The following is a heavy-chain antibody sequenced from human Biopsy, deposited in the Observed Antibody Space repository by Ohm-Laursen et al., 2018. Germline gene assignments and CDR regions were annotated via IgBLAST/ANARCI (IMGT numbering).Heavy chain of an antibody. CDR2: IYYSGST. D-gene: IGHD2/OR15-2a*01. CDR1: GGSISSDY. CDR3: ARATNSTGWPYYFYGIDV. J-gene: IGHJ6*02. V-gene: IGHV4-59*01. Sequence: GTLSLTCTVSGGSISSDYWSWIRQTPGKGLEWIGYIYYSGSTNYNPSLKSRVTISVDTSKNQFSLRLNSVTAADTAVYYCARATNSTGWPYYFYGIDVWGQGTTVTVSS.